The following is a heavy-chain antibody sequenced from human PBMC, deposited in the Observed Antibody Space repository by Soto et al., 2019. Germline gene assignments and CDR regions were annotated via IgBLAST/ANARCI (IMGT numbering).Heavy chain of an antibody. D-gene: IGHD6-6*01. Sequence: SETLSLTCTVSGGSVSSSSYFWGWIRQPPGKGLEWIGSIFYSGTTYYNPSLRSRVTMSVDTSESQFTLKLGSVTAAGTAVYFCVRQYTSASGLRRSFNWSDPWGQGTLVTVSS. CDR2: IFYSGTT. CDR3: VRQYTSASGLRRSFNWSDP. CDR1: GGSVSSSSYF. J-gene: IGHJ5*02. V-gene: IGHV4-39*01.